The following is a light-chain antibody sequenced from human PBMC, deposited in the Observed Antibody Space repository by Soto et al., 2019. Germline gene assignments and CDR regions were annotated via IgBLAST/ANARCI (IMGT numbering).Light chain of an antibody. J-gene: IGKJ2*01. Sequence: EVVLTQSPGTLSLSPGEGATLSCRASQSVRSGSLAWYQQKPGQAPRLLIFGASSRATDTPDRFSGSGSGTDFTLTISSLEPEDFAVYYCQQRSNWPPYTFGQGTKLEIK. V-gene: IGKV3D-20*02. CDR1: QSVRSGS. CDR2: GAS. CDR3: QQRSNWPPYT.